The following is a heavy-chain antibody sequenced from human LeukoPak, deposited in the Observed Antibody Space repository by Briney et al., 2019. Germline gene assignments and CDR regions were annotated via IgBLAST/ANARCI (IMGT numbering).Heavy chain of an antibody. J-gene: IGHJ5*02. CDR1: GGSFSGYY. V-gene: IGHV4-34*01. CDR2: INHSGST. D-gene: IGHD1-26*01. CDR3: AREGSGSYYWFDP. Sequence: PSETLSHTCAVYGGSFSGYYWSWIRQPPGKGLEWIGEINHSGSTNYNPSLKSRVTISVDTSKNQFSLKLSSVTAADTAVYYCAREGSGSYYWFDPWGQGTLVTVSS.